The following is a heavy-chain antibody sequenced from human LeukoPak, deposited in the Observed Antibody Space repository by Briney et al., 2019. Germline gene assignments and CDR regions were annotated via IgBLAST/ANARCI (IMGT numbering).Heavy chain of an antibody. J-gene: IGHJ3*01. D-gene: IGHD3-3*01. CDR3: AKDYGDFGSSYFCAFDV. CDR2: ISGSGGAT. CDR1: GFMFSSYA. V-gene: IGHV3-23*01. Sequence: PGGSLRLSCIGSGFMFSSYAMSWVRQAPGKGLEWVSGISGSGGATYYIDPAKGRFSISRDNSKSTLYLQMTSLRAEDTAVYYCAKDYGDFGSSYFCAFDVWGPGTIVSVSS.